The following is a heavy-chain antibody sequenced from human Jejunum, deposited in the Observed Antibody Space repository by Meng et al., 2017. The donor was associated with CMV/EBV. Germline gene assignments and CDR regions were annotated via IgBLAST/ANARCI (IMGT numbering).Heavy chain of an antibody. Sequence: FSIYWMNWVRQVPGKGLEWVANIRQDGGERDYVESVKGRLTISRNNARNSLFLQMDGLRAEDTAVYYCARDSPRVGGNSLGHFDYWGQGTRVTVSS. CDR2: IRQDGGER. CDR3: ARDSPRVGGNSLGHFDY. V-gene: IGHV3-7*01. D-gene: IGHD4-23*01. J-gene: IGHJ4*02. CDR1: FSIYW.